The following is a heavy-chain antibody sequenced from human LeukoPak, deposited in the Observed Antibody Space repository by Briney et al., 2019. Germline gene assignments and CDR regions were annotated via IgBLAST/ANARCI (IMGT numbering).Heavy chain of an antibody. Sequence: PGRSLRLSCAAYGFTFSSYCMHWARQAPGRWREWVAVIWFVGSNKNYADSVKGRYTISRDNSKNTQYMQMNSLRAEDTAVYYCAKAERITMVRGVAVFDYWGQGTLVTVSS. CDR2: IWFVGSNK. J-gene: IGHJ4*02. D-gene: IGHD3-10*01. CDR3: AKAERITMVRGVAVFDY. V-gene: IGHV3-33*06. CDR1: GFTFSSYC.